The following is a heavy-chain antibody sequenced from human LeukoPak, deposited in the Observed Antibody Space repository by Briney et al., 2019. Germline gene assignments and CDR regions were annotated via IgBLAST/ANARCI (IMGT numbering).Heavy chain of an antibody. V-gene: IGHV5-51*01. CDR2: IYPGDSPT. J-gene: IGHJ4*02. D-gene: IGHD1-26*01. CDR1: CYSFTSYW. CDR3: ATTGDGVVGATFDY. Sequence: GEALQISFKGSCYSFTSYWIGWGRPGPGKGVGWRGIIYPGDSPTRYSPSFQGQVPISADKSISTAYLQWSSLKASDTAMYYCATTGDGVVGATFDYWGQGTLVTVSS.